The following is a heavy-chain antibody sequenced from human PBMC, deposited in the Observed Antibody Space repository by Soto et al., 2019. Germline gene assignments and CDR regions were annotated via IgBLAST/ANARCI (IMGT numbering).Heavy chain of an antibody. CDR1: GFSLNTGGVG. D-gene: IGHD3-10*01. J-gene: IGHJ6*02. Sequence: ITLKESGPTLVKPTQTLTLTCTFSGFSLNTGGVGVGWVRQPRGKAMEWLALIYWDDDERYRPSLRSRLNITKDTINNQVVLIMTNMDPEDTATYYCVRNWRYYGGDYYYGMDAWGQGTTVTVSS. CDR3: VRNWRYYGGDYYYGMDA. CDR2: IYWDDDE. V-gene: IGHV2-5*02.